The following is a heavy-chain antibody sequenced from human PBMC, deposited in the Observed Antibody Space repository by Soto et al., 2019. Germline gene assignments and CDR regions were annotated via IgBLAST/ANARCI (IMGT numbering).Heavy chain of an antibody. CDR1: GFSLETSGIG. Sequence: QITLKESGPTLVKPTQTLTLTCTFSGFSLETSGIGMTWIRQPPGKALEWLALIYWDDDKRYSPSLKNRLTITKDTSKNQVVVTCNNVHHMDTATYHCAHSLYHYDNSGRSTSWYFDLWGRGTLVTVSS. J-gene: IGHJ2*01. V-gene: IGHV2-5*02. CDR2: IYWDDDK. D-gene: IGHD3-22*01. CDR3: AHSLYHYDNSGRSTSWYFDL.